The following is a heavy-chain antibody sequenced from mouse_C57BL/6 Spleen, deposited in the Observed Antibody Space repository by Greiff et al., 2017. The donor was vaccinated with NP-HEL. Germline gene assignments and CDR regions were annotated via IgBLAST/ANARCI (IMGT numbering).Heavy chain of an antibody. CDR1: GFSLTSYG. Sequence: VKLMESGPGLVQPSQSLSITCTVSGFSLTSYGVHWVRQSPGKGLEWLGVIWSGGSTDYNAAFISRLSISKDNSKSQVFFKMNSLQADDTAIYYCASSITTVVNYFDYWGQGTTLTVSS. J-gene: IGHJ2*01. CDR3: ASSITTVVNYFDY. D-gene: IGHD1-1*01. V-gene: IGHV2-2*01. CDR2: IWSGGST.